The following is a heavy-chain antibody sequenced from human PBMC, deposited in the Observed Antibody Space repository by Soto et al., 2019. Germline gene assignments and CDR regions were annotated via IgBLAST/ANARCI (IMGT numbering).Heavy chain of an antibody. J-gene: IGHJ4*02. D-gene: IGHD3-10*01. CDR2: ISPDDGNT. Sequence: QIQLAQSGGEVKKPGASVKVSCKTSGYTFSSYTIAWVRQAPRQGLEWLGWISPDDGNTEYEQKFQGRVTMTADTLTNNAYMELRSLKYDDTAVYCCARVEAPFGESLHWGQGTPVTVSA. CDR3: ARVEAPFGESLH. V-gene: IGHV1-18*01. CDR1: GYTFSSYT.